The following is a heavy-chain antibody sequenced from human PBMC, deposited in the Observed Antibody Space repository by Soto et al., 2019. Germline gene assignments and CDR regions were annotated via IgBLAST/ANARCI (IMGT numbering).Heavy chain of an antibody. J-gene: IGHJ5*02. CDR3: ARSSEDSSSLWWFDP. CDR2: ISSSSSYI. V-gene: IGHV3-21*01. Sequence: EVQLVESGGGLVKPRGSLRLSCAASGFTFSSYSMNWVRQAPGKGLEWVSSISSSSSYIYYADSVKGRFTISRDNAKNSLYLQMNSLRAEDTAVYYCARSSEDSSSLWWFDPWGQGTLVTVSS. D-gene: IGHD6-6*01. CDR1: GFTFSSYS.